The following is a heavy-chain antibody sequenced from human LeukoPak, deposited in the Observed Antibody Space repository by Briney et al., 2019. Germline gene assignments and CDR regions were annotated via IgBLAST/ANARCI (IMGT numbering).Heavy chain of an antibody. V-gene: IGHV3-74*01. CDR2: FNSDGRST. CDR1: GFTFSTYW. J-gene: IGHJ4*02. D-gene: IGHD1-26*01. Sequence: GGSLRLSCAASGFTFSTYWMHWVRQAPGKGLVWVSRFNSDGRSTYYADSVKGRFTISRDNSKNTLYLQMNSLRAEDTAVYYCAGSYYVGYFDYWGQGTLVTVSS. CDR3: AGSYYVGYFDY.